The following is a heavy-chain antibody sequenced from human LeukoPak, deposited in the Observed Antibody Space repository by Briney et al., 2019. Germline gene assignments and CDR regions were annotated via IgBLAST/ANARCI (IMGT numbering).Heavy chain of an antibody. CDR2: IKPDGSEK. CDR3: ARDKYGAYFDS. Sequence: PGGSLRLSCAASGFTLSNYWMSWVRQAPGKGLEWVANIKPDGSEKYYVDSVKGRFTISRDNAKNSLYLQMNSLRVEDTAVYYCARDKYGAYFDSWGQGTLVTVSS. J-gene: IGHJ4*02. CDR1: GFTLSNYW. V-gene: IGHV3-7*04. D-gene: IGHD4-17*01.